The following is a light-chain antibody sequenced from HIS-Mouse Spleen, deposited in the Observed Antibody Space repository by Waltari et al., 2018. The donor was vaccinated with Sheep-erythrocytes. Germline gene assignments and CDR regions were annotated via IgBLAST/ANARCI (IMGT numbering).Light chain of an antibody. CDR1: SSDVGRYTL. CDR2: EGS. V-gene: IGLV2-23*01. CDR3: CSYAGSSTPWV. Sequence: QSALTQPASVPCSTGQSITISCTGTSSDVGRYTLVSWYQQHTGKAPKLMIYEGSKRPSGVSNRFSGSKSGNTASLTISGLQAEDEADYYCCSYAGSSTPWVFGGGTKLTVL. J-gene: IGLJ3*02.